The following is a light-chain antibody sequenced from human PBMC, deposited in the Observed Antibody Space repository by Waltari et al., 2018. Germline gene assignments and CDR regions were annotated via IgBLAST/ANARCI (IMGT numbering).Light chain of an antibody. Sequence: EIVLTQSPATLSLSPGESATLSCRASQSVSSYLAWYQQKPGQAPRLLIYDASNRVTGIPARFSGSGSGTDFTLTISSLDPEDFAVYYCQHRSIWPVTFGGGTKVEIK. CDR3: QHRSIWPVT. CDR1: QSVSSY. CDR2: DAS. J-gene: IGKJ4*01. V-gene: IGKV3-11*01.